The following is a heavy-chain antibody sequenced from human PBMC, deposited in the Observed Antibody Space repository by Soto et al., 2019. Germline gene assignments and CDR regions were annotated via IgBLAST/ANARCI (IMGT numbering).Heavy chain of an antibody. J-gene: IGHJ5*02. V-gene: IGHV4-34*01. CDR1: GGSFRGYY. CDR3: ARRAAAGYEGWFDP. CDR2: ITHSGST. D-gene: IGHD6-13*01. Sequence: QVQLQQWGAGLLKPSETLSLTCAVYGGSFRGYYCSWIRQPPGKGLEWIGEITHSGSTNYKTSLRSRVTISVDTSKNQCSLEMTSVTAADTAMYYCARRAAAGYEGWFDPWGQGTLVTVSS.